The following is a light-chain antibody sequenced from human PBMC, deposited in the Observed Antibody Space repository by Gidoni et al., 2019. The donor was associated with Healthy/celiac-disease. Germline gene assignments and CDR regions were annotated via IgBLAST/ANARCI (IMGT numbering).Light chain of an antibody. CDR3: QQSYSTPPL. CDR2: AAS. J-gene: IGKJ5*01. V-gene: IGKV1-39*01. CDR1: QSISSY. Sequence: DSQMTQSPSSLYASVGDRVTITSRASQSISSYLNWYQQKPGKAPKLLIYAASSLQSGVPSRFSGSGSGTDFTLTISSLQPEDFATCYCQQSYSTPPLFGQGTRLEIK.